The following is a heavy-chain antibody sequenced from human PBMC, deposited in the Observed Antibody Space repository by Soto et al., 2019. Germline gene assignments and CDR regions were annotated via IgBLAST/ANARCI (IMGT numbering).Heavy chain of an antibody. CDR2: IYSGGNT. Sequence: PGGSLRLSCAASGVTVSSNYMSWVRQAPGKGLEWVSVIYSGGNTDYADSVKGRFTISRDNSKNTLYLQMNSLRAEDTADYYCARDAGFFDYWGQGTLVTSPQ. J-gene: IGHJ4*02. D-gene: IGHD5-12*01. CDR3: ARDAGFFDY. CDR1: GVTVSSNY. V-gene: IGHV3-53*01.